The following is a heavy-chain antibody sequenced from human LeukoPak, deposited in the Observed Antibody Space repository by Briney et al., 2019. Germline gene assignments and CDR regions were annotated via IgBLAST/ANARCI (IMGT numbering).Heavy chain of an antibody. J-gene: IGHJ3*02. Sequence: SETLSLTCAVSGYSISSGYYWGWIRPPPGKGLEWIGSIYHSGSTYYNPSLKSRVTISVDTSKNQFSLELSSVTAADTAVYYCARLRIDAFDIWGQGTMVTVSS. V-gene: IGHV4-38-2*01. CDR1: GYSISSGYY. CDR3: ARLRIDAFDI. CDR2: IYHSGST.